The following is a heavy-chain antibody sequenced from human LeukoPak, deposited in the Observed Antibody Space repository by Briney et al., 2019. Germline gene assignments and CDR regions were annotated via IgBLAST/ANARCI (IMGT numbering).Heavy chain of an antibody. CDR3: ANHYDFNYGMDV. CDR2: ISGSGGST. CDR1: GFTFSSYA. D-gene: IGHD3-3*01. Sequence: GGSLRLSCAASGFTFSSYAMSWVRQAPGKGLEWVSAISGSGGSTYDADSVKGRFTISRDNSKNTLYLQMNSLRAEDTAVYYCANHYDFNYGMDVWSQGTTVTVSS. J-gene: IGHJ6*02. V-gene: IGHV3-23*01.